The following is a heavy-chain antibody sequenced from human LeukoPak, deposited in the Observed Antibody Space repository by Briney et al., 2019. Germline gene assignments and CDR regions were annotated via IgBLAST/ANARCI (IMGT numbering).Heavy chain of an antibody. CDR3: AREARSVTTVVTGMDV. J-gene: IGHJ6*02. CDR2: ISAYNGNT. D-gene: IGHD4-17*01. V-gene: IGHV1-18*01. CDR1: GYTFTSYG. Sequence: ASVKVSCKASGYTFTSYGISWVRQAPGQGLEWMGWISAYNGNTNYAQKLQGRVTMTTDTSTSTAYMELRSLRSDDTAAYYCAREARSVTTVVTGMDVWGQGTTVTVSS.